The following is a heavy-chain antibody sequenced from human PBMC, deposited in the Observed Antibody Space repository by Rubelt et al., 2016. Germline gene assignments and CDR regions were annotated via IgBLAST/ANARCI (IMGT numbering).Heavy chain of an antibody. CDR3: VGRATSRSYGVEI. CDR1: GGSISSSSSY. J-gene: IGHJ3*02. CDR2: IFYSGST. V-gene: IGHV4-39*01. D-gene: IGHD6-6*01. Sequence: QLQLQESGPGLGRPSETLSLTCTVSGGSISSSSSYWGWIRQPPGKGLEWIGSIFYSGSTYYNPSLKSRVTISVDTSKNQFPLRLNSVSAADTAVYYCVGRATSRSYGVEIWGQGTMVTVSS.